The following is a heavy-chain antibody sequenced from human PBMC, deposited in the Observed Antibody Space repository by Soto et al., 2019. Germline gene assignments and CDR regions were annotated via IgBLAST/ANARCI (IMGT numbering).Heavy chain of an antibody. V-gene: IGHV3-30*01. Sequence: QVQLVESGGGVVQPGRSLRLSCAASGFTFTSYAMHWVRQAPGRGLEWVAFISFDGGNKYYADSVKGRFTISRDNSKNTLYLQMNSLRAEDTAVYYCARDAVPSDFDYWGQGTLVTVSS. CDR2: ISFDGGNK. CDR1: GFTFTSYA. J-gene: IGHJ4*02. CDR3: ARDAVPSDFDY.